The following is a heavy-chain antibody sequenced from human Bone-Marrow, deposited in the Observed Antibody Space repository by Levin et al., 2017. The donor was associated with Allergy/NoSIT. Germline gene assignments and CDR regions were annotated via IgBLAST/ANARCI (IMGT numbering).Heavy chain of an antibody. D-gene: IGHD3-22*01. CDR3: AKDMGDSPSYGMDV. V-gene: IGHV3-9*01. CDR1: GFTFDDYA. J-gene: IGHJ6*02. CDR2: ISWKGSSI. Sequence: LSLTCAASGFTFDDYAMHWVRQAPGKGLEWVSGISWKGSSIGYADSVKGRFTISRDNAKKSLYLQMNSLRVEDTALYYCAKDMGDSPSYGMDVWGQGTTVTVSS.